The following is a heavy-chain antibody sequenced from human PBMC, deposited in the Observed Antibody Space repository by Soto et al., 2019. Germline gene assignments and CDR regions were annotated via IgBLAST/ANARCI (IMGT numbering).Heavy chain of an antibody. J-gene: IGHJ6*02. CDR2: IWHDASKK. CDR1: EFTFKTYG. CDR3: ATDGRHRSSIACYGGLDSGMDA. D-gene: IGHD2-2*01. V-gene: IGHV3-33*03. Sequence: GGSLRLSCEASEFTFKTYGMHWVRQAPGKGLEWVAVIWHDASKKSYADSVKGRFTVSRDNSKNTLFLQMNSLRAEDTAVYYCATDGRHRSSIACYGGLDSGMDAWGQGTTVTVSS.